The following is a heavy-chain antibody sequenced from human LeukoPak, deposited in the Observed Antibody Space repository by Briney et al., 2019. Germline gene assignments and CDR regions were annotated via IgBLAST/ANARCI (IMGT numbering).Heavy chain of an antibody. CDR3: VKEWDGGSYFDY. Sequence: GGSVRLFCAASGFSFSSYVISWVRQAAARGLEWVSGISGSGGSTYYADSVKGRFTISRDNSKNTLSLQMNSPRAEDTAVYYFVKEWDGGSYFDYWGE. D-gene: IGHD3-16*01. V-gene: IGHV3-23*01. J-gene: IGHJ4*02. CDR2: ISGSGGST. CDR1: GFSFSSYV.